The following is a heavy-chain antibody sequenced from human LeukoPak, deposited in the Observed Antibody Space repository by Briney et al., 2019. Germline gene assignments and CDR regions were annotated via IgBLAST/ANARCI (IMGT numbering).Heavy chain of an antibody. J-gene: IGHJ5*02. CDR1: GFTFSSYT. CDR3: ARKENILTGYYDH. D-gene: IGHD3-9*01. Sequence: GGSLRLSCAASGFTFSSYTMNWVRQAPGKGLEWVSSISSDSNYIYYADSVKGRFTISRDNAWNSLYLQMNSLRAEDTAVYYCARKENILTGYYDHWGHGTLVTVSS. V-gene: IGHV3-21*01. CDR2: ISSDSNYI.